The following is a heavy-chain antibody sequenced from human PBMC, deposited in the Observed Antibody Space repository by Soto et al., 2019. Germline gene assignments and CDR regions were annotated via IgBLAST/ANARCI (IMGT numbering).Heavy chain of an antibody. J-gene: IGHJ4*02. CDR3: ARAKYAYIWGSYQPFDQ. CDR2: INVGDDKT. CDR1: GKSFDNFA. V-gene: IGHV1-3*01. Sequence: QVQLVQSGAEVKKPGASVRLSCKVSGKSFDNFAVHWVRQTPGQRPEWMGRINVGDDKTKYSEKFQGRVIVSYDTSATTAYMELRALSSEDTAVYYCARAKYAYIWGSYQPFDQWAQGAQVTVAS. D-gene: IGHD3-16*02.